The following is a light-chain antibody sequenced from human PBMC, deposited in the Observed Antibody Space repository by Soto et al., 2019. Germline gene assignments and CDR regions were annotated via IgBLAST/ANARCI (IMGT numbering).Light chain of an antibody. CDR2: AAS. J-gene: IGKJ4*01. CDR3: QQLNSYPRVT. Sequence: DIQLTQSPSFLSASVGDRVTITCRASQGISSYLAWYQQKPGKAPKLLIYAASTLQSGVPSRFSGSGSGTEFTLTNSSLQPEDFETYYCQQLNSYPRVTFGGGTKVEIK. CDR1: QGISSY. V-gene: IGKV1-9*01.